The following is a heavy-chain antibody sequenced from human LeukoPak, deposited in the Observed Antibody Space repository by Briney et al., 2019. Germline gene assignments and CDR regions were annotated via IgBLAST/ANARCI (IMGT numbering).Heavy chain of an antibody. J-gene: IGHJ3*02. V-gene: IGHV3-23*01. CDR2: ISGSGGST. CDR3: GKELPLMLPGAFDI. CDR1: GFTCSSYD. Sequence: GGSVRLSSAASGFTCSSYDMSWVRQAPGKELEGVSAISGSGGSTYYEDSVKGRFTISRDNSKNTLYLQMNSLKAEDTAEYVCGKELPLMLPGAFDIWGQGTMVTVSS. D-gene: IGHD2-15*01.